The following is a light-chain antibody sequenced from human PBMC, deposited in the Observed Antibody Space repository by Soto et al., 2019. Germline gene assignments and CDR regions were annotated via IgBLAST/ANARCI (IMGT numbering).Light chain of an antibody. V-gene: IGKV3-15*01. J-gene: IGKJ1*01. CDR2: GAS. CDR3: QQYNSWPTWT. Sequence: EIVMTQSPVTLSVSPGERATLSCRASQSVSNKLGWYQQKPGQAPRLLIFGASTSATGVPARFSGSGSGTEFTLTISSLQSEDFAVYYCQQYNSWPTWTFGQGTKVEIK. CDR1: QSVSNK.